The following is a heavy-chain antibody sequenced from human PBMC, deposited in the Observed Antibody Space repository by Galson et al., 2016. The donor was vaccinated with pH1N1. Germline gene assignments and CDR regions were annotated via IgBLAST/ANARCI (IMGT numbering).Heavy chain of an antibody. V-gene: IGHV3-11*01. CDR1: GFPFSHYY. CDR3: ARDHFGWAFDV. Sequence: SLRLSCAASGFPFSHYYMGWIRQAPGKGLEWISYISGSDTTIYYAGSVRGRFTISRDNAQNSLYLHMNSLRAEDTAVYYCARDHFGWAFDVWGQGTMVTVSP. D-gene: IGHD3-10*01. J-gene: IGHJ3*01. CDR2: ISGSDTTI.